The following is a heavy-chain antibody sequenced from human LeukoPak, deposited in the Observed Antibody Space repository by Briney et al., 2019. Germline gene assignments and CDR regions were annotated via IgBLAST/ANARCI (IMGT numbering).Heavy chain of an antibody. V-gene: IGHV3-7*01. CDR2: IKQDGSEK. J-gene: IGHJ4*02. CDR1: GFTFSSYW. D-gene: IGHD2-21*02. Sequence: GGSLRLSCAASGFTFSSYWMSWVRQAPGKGLEWVANIKQDGSEKYYVDSVKGRFTISRDNAKNSLYLQMNSLRAEDTAVYYCARDEAYCGGDCYSFFDYWGQGTLVTVSS. CDR3: ARDEAYCGGDCYSFFDY.